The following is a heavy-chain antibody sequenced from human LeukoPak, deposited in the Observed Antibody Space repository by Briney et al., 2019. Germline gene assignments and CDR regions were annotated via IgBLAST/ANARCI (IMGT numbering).Heavy chain of an antibody. Sequence: GGSLRPSCAASGFTFSSYAMHWVRQAPGKGLEYVSAISSNGGSTYYANSVKGRFTISRDNSKNTLYLQMNSLRAEDSAVYYCASHYYGSGTYYWGYYFDYWGQGTLVTVSS. CDR3: ASHYYGSGTYYWGYYFDY. D-gene: IGHD3-10*01. J-gene: IGHJ4*02. CDR2: ISSNGGST. CDR1: GFTFSSYA. V-gene: IGHV3-64*01.